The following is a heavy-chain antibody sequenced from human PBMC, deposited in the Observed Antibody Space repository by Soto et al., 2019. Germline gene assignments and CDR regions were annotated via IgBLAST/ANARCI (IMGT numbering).Heavy chain of an antibody. V-gene: IGHV3-48*02. CDR3: ARLSYDFWSGYYRRGPLDV. Sequence: EVQLVESGGGLVQPGGSLRLSCAASGFTFSSYSMNWVRQAPGKGLEWVSYISSSSSTIYYADSVKGRFTISRDNAKNSLYLQMNSLRDEDTAVYYCARLSYDFWSGYYRRGPLDVWGQGTTVTVSS. D-gene: IGHD3-3*01. CDR1: GFTFSSYS. J-gene: IGHJ6*02. CDR2: ISSSSSTI.